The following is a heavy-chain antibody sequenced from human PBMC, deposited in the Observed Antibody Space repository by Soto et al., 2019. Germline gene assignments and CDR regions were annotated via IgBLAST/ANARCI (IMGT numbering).Heavy chain of an antibody. Sequence: HPGGSLRLSCSASGFTFSNYDMVWVRQAPGKGLEWVAYINHDGSLISYVDSVKGRFTISRDNAKNSLYLQINSLRVDDTAVYYCAREISVAGGHFDYWGQGTLVTVSS. CDR1: GFTFSNYD. J-gene: IGHJ4*02. D-gene: IGHD6-19*01. CDR2: INHDGSLI. V-gene: IGHV3-7*01. CDR3: AREISVAGGHFDY.